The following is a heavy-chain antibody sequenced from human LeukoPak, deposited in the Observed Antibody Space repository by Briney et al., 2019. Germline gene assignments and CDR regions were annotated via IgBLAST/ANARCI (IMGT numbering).Heavy chain of an antibody. CDR2: IKSKTDGGTT. CDR1: GFTFSNAW. D-gene: IGHD2-2*01. Sequence: PGGSLRLSCAASGFTFSNAWMSWVRQAPGKGLEWVGRIKSKTDGGTTDYAAPVKGRFTISRDDSKNTLYLQMNSLKTEDTAVYYCTTPAQDGVVPAAGSWGQGTLVTVSS. V-gene: IGHV3-15*01. CDR3: TTPAQDGVVPAAGS. J-gene: IGHJ5*02.